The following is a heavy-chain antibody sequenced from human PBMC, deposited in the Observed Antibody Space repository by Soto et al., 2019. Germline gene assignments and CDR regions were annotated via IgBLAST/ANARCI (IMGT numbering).Heavy chain of an antibody. CDR1: GYTFPSYD. D-gene: IGHD3-10*01. Sequence: QVQLVQSGAEVKKPGASVKVSCKASGYTFPSYDINWVRQATGQGLEWMGWMNPNRGNTGYAQKFQGRVTMTRNTSISTASLELSSLRSEDTAVYYCAREHYGKSAWVDPWGQGTLVTVSS. CDR3: AREHYGKSAWVDP. J-gene: IGHJ5*02. CDR2: MNPNRGNT. V-gene: IGHV1-8*01.